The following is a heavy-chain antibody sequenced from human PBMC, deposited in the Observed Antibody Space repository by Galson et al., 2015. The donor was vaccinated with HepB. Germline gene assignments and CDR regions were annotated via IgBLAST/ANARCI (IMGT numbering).Heavy chain of an antibody. CDR2: IIPILGIA. V-gene: IGHV1-69*02. CDR3: GAERWSGYYHTYYYYGMDV. Sequence: SVTVSCKASGGTFSSYTISWVRQAPGQGLEWMGRIIPILGIANYAQKFQGRVTITADKSTSTAYMELSSLRSEDTAVYYCGAERWSGYYHTYYYYGMDVWGQGTTVTVSS. CDR1: GGTFSSYT. J-gene: IGHJ6*02. D-gene: IGHD3-3*01.